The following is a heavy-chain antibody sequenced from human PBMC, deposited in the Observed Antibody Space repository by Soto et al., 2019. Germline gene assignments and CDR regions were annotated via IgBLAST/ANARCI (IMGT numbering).Heavy chain of an antibody. J-gene: IGHJ4*01. Sequence: PGGSLRLSCEASGFTFSRVSMNWVRQAPGKGLEWVASISSASSETWYADSVKGRFISSRDNAQNSLFLQMNTLRPEDSAIYYCARVAYWGPETQVTASS. CDR3: ARVAY. V-gene: IGHV3-21*04. CDR2: ISSASSET. CDR1: GFTFSRVS.